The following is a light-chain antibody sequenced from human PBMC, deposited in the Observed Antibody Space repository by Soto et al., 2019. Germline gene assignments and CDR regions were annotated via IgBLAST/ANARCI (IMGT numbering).Light chain of an antibody. Sequence: DIQMTQSPSTLSGSVGDRVTITCRASQTISSWVAWYQQKPGKAPKLLIYKASTLKSGAPSRFSGSGSGTEFTLTISSLQPDDFATYYCQHYNRYSEAFGQGTKVELK. CDR1: QTISSW. CDR3: QHYNRYSEA. V-gene: IGKV1-5*03. CDR2: KAS. J-gene: IGKJ1*01.